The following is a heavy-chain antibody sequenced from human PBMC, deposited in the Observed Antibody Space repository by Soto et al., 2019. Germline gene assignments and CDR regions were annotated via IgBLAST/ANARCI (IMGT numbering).Heavy chain of an antibody. Sequence: RLSCEASGFVFTNFWMHWVRHVPGKGLVWVARIDTSGHSTNYAESVKGRFTISRDNAKNTVSLQMNSLRVEDTGVYYCAKDSWYFDLWSQGSQVPVSS. V-gene: IGHV3-74*01. CDR1: GFVFTNFW. CDR2: IDTSGHST. CDR3: AKDSWYFDL. J-gene: IGHJ4*02. D-gene: IGHD6-13*01.